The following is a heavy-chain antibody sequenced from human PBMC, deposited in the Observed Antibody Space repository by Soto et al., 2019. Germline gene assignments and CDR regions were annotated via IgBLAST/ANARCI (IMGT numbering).Heavy chain of an antibody. V-gene: IGHV3-74*01. Sequence: GGSLRLSCAASGFTFSSDWTHWFRQAPGKGLVWVSRIDSAGRTTTYADSVKGRFTISRDNAKNTLYLQMNGLRAEDTALYYCARWFTGGNFDYFDCWGQGTQVTVSS. J-gene: IGHJ4*02. CDR3: ARWFTGGNFDYFDC. CDR2: IDSAGRTT. D-gene: IGHD2-21*02. CDR1: GFTFSSDW.